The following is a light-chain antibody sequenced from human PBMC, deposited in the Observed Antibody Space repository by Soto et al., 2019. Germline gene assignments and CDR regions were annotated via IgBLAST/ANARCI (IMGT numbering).Light chain of an antibody. CDR2: STN. CDR3: VLYVGSGIWV. J-gene: IGLJ3*02. CDR1: SGSVSTSYY. V-gene: IGLV8-61*01. Sequence: QTVVTQEPSFSVSPGGTVTLTCGLSSGSVSTSYYPSWYQQTPGQAPRTLIYSTNTRSSGVPDRFSGSILGNKAALTITGAQADDESDYYCVLYVGSGIWVFGGGNKLTVL.